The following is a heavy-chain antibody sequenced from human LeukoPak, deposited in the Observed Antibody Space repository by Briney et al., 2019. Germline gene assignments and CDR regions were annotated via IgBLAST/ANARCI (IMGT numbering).Heavy chain of an antibody. CDR2: SQVSGNT. D-gene: IGHD1-26*01. J-gene: IGHJ3*01. CDR1: GVYIDSYY. Sequence: SETLSHIRCVSGVYIDSYYWRWIGQPPGKGLDWIGFSQVSGNTRYSPSLPGRATVSVDPSKNQVSLKLASVTAADSAVYFCARHGRHLWDGDSHDYAFELWGQGTLVTVSS. CDR3: ARHGRHLWDGDSHDYAFEL. V-gene: IGHV4-59*08.